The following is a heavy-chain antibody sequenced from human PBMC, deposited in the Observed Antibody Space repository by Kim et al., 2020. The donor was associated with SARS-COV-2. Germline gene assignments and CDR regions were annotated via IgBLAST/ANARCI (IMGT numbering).Heavy chain of an antibody. CDR2: INHSGST. D-gene: IGHD3-22*01. CDR1: GGSFSGYY. J-gene: IGHJ4*02. CDR3: ARYYYDSSGYYYFDY. V-gene: IGHV4-34*01. Sequence: SETLSLTCAVYGGSFSGYYWSWIRQPPGKGLEWIGEINHSGSTNYKPSLKSRVTISVDTSKNQFSRKLSSVTAADTAVYYCARYYYDSSGYYYFDYWGQG.